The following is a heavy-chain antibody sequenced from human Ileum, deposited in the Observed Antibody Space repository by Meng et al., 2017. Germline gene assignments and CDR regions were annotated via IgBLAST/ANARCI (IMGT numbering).Heavy chain of an antibody. V-gene: IGHV4-30-4*01. CDR3: ARDRDSSGYYPY. D-gene: IGHD3-22*01. CDR1: GGSITSGYYY. Sequence: QVQLQESGPGLVKPSQTLSLTFTVSGGSITSGYYYWSWIRQPPGKGLEWIGYIYYSGSTYYNPSLKSRLTISVDTSKNQFSLKLSSVTAADTAVYYCARDRDSSGYYPYWGQGTLVTVSS. CDR2: IYYSGST. J-gene: IGHJ4*02.